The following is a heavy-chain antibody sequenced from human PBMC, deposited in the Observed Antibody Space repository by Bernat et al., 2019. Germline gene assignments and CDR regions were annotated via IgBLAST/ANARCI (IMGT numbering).Heavy chain of an antibody. CDR1: GFTFSSYG. D-gene: IGHD3-3*01. CDR2: ISSSSYI. CDR3: ARGKTIFAYDY. V-gene: IGHV3-21*01. J-gene: IGHJ4*02. Sequence: VQLVESGGGVVQPGRSLRLSCAASGFTFSSYGMHWVRQAPGKGLEWVSSISSSSYIYYADSVKGRFTISRDNAKNSLYLQMNSLRAEDTAVYYCARGKTIFAYDYWGQGTLVTVSS.